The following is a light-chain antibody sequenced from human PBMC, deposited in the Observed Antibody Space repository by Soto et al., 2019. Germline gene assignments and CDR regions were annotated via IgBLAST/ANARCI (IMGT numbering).Light chain of an antibody. Sequence: IVETQSPPTLFASTGESDTLSCRASRFGSSKLAWYQQRPGQVPRLLIYDTSTRAPGISARFGGSGSGTEFTLTISSLQSEDFAVYYCQEYNGWPPLTFGGGTKVDNK. J-gene: IGKJ4*01. CDR3: QEYNGWPPLT. V-gene: IGKV3-15*01. CDR1: RFGSSK. CDR2: DTS.